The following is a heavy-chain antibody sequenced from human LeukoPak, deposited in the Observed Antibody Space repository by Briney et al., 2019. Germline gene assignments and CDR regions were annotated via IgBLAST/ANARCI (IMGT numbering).Heavy chain of an antibody. CDR3: ARGRAFFD. J-gene: IGHJ4*02. Sequence: SEALSLTCAVSGGSISRGGYSWSWIRQPPGKGLEWIGYFYYSGSTYYNPSLKSRVTISLDTSKNQLSLKLSSVTAADTAVYYCARGRAFFDWGQGTLVTVSS. V-gene: IGHV4-30-4*07. CDR2: FYYSGST. D-gene: IGHD3-3*02. CDR1: GGSISRGGYS.